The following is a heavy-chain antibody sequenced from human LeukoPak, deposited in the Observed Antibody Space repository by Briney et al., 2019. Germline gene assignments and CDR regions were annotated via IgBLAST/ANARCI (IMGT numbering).Heavy chain of an antibody. V-gene: IGHV3-23*01. CDR1: GFTFSNYA. Sequence: GGSLRLPCAASGFTFSNYAMSWVRQAPGKGLEWVSGISGRGGGTYYADSVKGRFTISRDNSKNTLSVQMNSLRAEDTAVYYCAKDQHGSGNYRFDSWGQGTLVTVSS. CDR2: ISGRGGGT. CDR3: AKDQHGSGNYRFDS. D-gene: IGHD3-10*01. J-gene: IGHJ4*02.